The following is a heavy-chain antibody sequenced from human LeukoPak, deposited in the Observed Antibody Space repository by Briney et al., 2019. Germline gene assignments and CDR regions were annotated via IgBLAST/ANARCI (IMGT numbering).Heavy chain of an antibody. CDR3: TRGSGSGSFLIDY. J-gene: IGHJ4*02. CDR1: GFTFSAYV. Sequence: PGRSLRLSCAASGFTFSAYVIHGVGQPPARALDWVSFTSSDATTEHFADSAKGRFTMSRDNSENTVYLQMTTLRDEDTAVYYCTRGSGSGSFLIDYWGRGTLVTVSS. D-gene: IGHD3-10*01. V-gene: IGHV3-30-3*01. CDR2: TSSDATTE.